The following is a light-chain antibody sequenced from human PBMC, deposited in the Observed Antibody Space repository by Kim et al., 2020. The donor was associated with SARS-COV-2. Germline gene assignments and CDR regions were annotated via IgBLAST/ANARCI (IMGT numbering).Light chain of an antibody. CDR3: CSYGGSSTFVV. CDR2: DVR. J-gene: IGLJ2*01. Sequence: QPISLVCTGTMCDFGNYILVTWYHQRTGQAPKLMIYDVRQRPSRVSNRFSASEAGITASLTISGLQSEDEADYYCCSYGGSSTFVVFGGGTQLTVL. V-gene: IGLV2-23*02. CDR1: MCDFGNYIL.